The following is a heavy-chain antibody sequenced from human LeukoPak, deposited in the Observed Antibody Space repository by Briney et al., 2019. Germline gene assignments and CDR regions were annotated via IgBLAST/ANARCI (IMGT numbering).Heavy chain of an antibody. CDR3: ARPYCSGGSCYPSHYFDY. V-gene: IGHV4-39*07. D-gene: IGHD2-15*01. Sequence: SETLSLTCTVSGGSISSSSYYWGWIRQPPGKGLEWIGSIYYSGSTYYNPSLKSRVTISVDTSKNQFSLKLSSVTAADTAVYYWARPYCSGGSCYPSHYFDYGAQGTRATVS. CDR2: IYYSGST. CDR1: GGSISSSSYY. J-gene: IGHJ4*02.